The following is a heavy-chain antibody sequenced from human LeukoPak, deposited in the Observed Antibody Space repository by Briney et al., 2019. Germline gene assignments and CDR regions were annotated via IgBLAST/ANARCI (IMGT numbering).Heavy chain of an antibody. CDR3: AKGIPKWGDGGVDY. D-gene: IGHD4-23*01. J-gene: IGHJ4*02. CDR1: GFTFSSYG. Sequence: GGSLRLSCAASGFTFSSYGMHWVRQAPGKGLEWVAVISYDGSNKYYADSVKGRFTISRDNSKNTLYLQMNSLRAEDTAVYYCAKGIPKWGDGGVDYRGQGTLVTVSS. V-gene: IGHV3-30*18. CDR2: ISYDGSNK.